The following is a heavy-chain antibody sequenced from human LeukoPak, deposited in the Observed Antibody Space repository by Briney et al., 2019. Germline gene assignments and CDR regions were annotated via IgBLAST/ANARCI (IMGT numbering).Heavy chain of an antibody. CDR2: ISGSGGST. Sequence: GGSLRLSCAASGFTFSSYAMSWVRQAPGKGLEWVSAISGSGGSTYYADSVKGRFTISRDNSKNTLYLQMNSLRAEDTAVYYCAKRRVAVVAARYYGMDVWAKGPRSPSP. CDR3: AKRRVAVVAARYYGMDV. J-gene: IGHJ6*02. D-gene: IGHD2-15*01. CDR1: GFTFSSYA. V-gene: IGHV3-23*01.